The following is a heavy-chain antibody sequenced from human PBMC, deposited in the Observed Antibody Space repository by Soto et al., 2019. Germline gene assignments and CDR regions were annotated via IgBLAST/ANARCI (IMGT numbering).Heavy chain of an antibody. Sequence: SETLSLTCTVSGGSISSYYWSWIRQPPGKGLEWIGYIYYSGSTNYNPSLKSRVTISVDTSKNQFSLKLSSVTAADTAVYYCASRDGYSYFDYWGQGTLVTVSS. CDR3: ASRDGYSYFDY. CDR1: GGSISSYY. J-gene: IGHJ4*02. CDR2: IYYSGST. D-gene: IGHD4-4*01. V-gene: IGHV4-59*01.